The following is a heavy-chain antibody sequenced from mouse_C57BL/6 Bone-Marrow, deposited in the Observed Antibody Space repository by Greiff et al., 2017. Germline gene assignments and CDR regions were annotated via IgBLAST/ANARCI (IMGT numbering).Heavy chain of an antibody. V-gene: IGHV1-64*01. CDR1: GYTFTSSW. CDR2: IHPSIGST. CDR3: ARRDYYGSLWYFDV. D-gene: IGHD1-1*01. Sequence: QVQLQQPGAELVKPGASVKLSCTASGYTFTSSWLPWVQQRPGHGLEWVGLIHPSIGSTNSHEKFKSKATLTVDKSSSTAYMQLSSLTSEDSAVYYCARRDYYGSLWYFDVWGTGTTVTVSS. J-gene: IGHJ1*03.